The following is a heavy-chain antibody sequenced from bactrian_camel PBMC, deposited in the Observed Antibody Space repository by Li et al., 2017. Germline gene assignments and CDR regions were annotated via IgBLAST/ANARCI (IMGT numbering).Heavy chain of an antibody. V-gene: IGHV3S55*01. Sequence: HVQLVESGGGSVHAGGSLRLSCVVSGHSRGSNCVGWYRLPPGRAPAEREGIAAIRRSGGETWYAGSVAGRFTVSKDNAKNALYLQMNNLGLEDTAMYYCAAARIGFPSLARYLYDYWGPGTQVTVS. CDR3: AAARIGFPSLARYLYDY. D-gene: IGHD5*01. J-gene: IGHJ4*01. CDR1: GHSRGSNC. CDR2: IRRSGGET.